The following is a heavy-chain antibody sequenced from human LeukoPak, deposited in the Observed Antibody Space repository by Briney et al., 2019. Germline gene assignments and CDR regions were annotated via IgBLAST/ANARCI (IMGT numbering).Heavy chain of an antibody. Sequence: GGSLGLSCAASGFTFSSYGMHWVRQAPGKGLEWVAVIWYDGSNKYYADSVKGRFTISRDNSKNTLYLQMNSLRAEDTAVYYCAKELHLSYYYMDVWGKGTTVTVSS. CDR2: IWYDGSNK. J-gene: IGHJ6*03. V-gene: IGHV3-33*06. CDR3: AKELHLSYYYMDV. CDR1: GFTFSSYG. D-gene: IGHD5-24*01.